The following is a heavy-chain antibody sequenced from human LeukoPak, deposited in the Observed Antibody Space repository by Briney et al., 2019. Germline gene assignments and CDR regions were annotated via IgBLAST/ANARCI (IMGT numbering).Heavy chain of an antibody. V-gene: IGHV4-61*08. D-gene: IGHD5-24*01. CDR3: ASSEVATTLDY. CDR2: IYYSGST. CDR1: GSSISSGGYY. J-gene: IGHJ4*02. Sequence: SETLSLTCTVSGSSISSGGYYWSWIRQPPGKGLEWIGYIYYSGSTNYNPSLKSRVTISVDTSKNQFSLKLSSVTAADTAVYYCASSEVATTLDYWGQGTLVTVSS.